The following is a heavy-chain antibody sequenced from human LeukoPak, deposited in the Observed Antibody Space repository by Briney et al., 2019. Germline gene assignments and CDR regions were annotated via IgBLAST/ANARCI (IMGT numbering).Heavy chain of an antibody. Sequence: ASVKVSCKASGYTFTSYDINWVLQATGQGLEWMGWMNPNSGNTGYAQKFQGRVTMTRNTSISTAYMELSSLRSEDTAVYYCARGRTAHTYYHSSGDCDYWGQGTLVTVSS. V-gene: IGHV1-8*01. CDR3: ARGRTAHTYYHSSGDCDY. CDR1: GYTFTSYD. J-gene: IGHJ4*02. D-gene: IGHD3-22*01. CDR2: MNPNSGNT.